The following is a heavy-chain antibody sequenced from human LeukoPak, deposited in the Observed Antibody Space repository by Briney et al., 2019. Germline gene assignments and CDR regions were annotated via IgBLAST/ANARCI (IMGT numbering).Heavy chain of an antibody. J-gene: IGHJ4*02. CDR2: ISAYNGNT. Sequence: ASVKVSCKASGYTFTSYGISWVRQAPGQGLEWMGWISAYNGNTNYAQKLQGRVTMTTDTSTSTAYIELRSLRSDDTAVYYCARQTLAYCGGDCYSPEFDYWGQGTLVTVSS. D-gene: IGHD2-21*02. CDR3: ARQTLAYCGGDCYSPEFDY. CDR1: GYTFTSYG. V-gene: IGHV1-18*01.